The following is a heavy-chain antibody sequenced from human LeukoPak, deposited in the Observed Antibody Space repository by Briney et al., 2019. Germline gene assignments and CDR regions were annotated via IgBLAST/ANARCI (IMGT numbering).Heavy chain of an antibody. CDR3: AKLEKGRNGYFDC. CDR2: ISWNSGSI. CDR1: GFTFDDYA. J-gene: IGHJ4*02. V-gene: IGHV3-9*01. D-gene: IGHD2-8*01. Sequence: PGGSLRLSCAASGFTFDDYAMHWVRQAPGKGLEWVSGISWNSGSIGYADSVKGRFTISRDNAKNSLYLQMNSLRAEDTALYYCAKLEKGRNGYFDCWGQGTLVTVSS.